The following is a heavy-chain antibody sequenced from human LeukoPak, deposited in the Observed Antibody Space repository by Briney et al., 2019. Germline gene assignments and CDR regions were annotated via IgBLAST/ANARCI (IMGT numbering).Heavy chain of an antibody. V-gene: IGHV4-39*01. CDR2: IYYTGRT. Sequence: SETLSLTCTVSGGSITSSSSYWGWIRQPPGKGLEWIGNIYYTGRTYYNPSLKSRVTIFVDTSKKQFSLKLSSVTAADTAVYFCARPRDLFYYGVDVWGQGTTVAVSS. J-gene: IGHJ6*02. CDR3: ARPRDLFYYGVDV. D-gene: IGHD2-21*01. CDR1: GGSITSSSSY.